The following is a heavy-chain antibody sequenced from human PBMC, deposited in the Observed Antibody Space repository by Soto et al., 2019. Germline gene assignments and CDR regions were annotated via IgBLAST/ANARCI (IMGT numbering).Heavy chain of an antibody. V-gene: IGHV3-23*01. D-gene: IGHD3-3*01. J-gene: IGHJ4*02. Sequence: EVQLLESGGGLVQPGGSLRLSCAASGFTFSSYAMSWVRQAPGKGLEWVSGISGSGGSTYSADSVKGRFTISRDNSKNTLYLKMNSQRAEDTAVYCCAKDLAGYYDFWSGLKADYWGQGTLVTVSS. CDR3: AKDLAGYYDFWSGLKADY. CDR1: GFTFSSYA. CDR2: ISGSGGST.